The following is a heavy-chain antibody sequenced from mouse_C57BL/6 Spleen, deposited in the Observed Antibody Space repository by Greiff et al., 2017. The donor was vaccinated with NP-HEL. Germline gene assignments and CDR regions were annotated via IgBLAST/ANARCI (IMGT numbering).Heavy chain of an antibody. Sequence: VQLVESGPGLVQPSQSLSITCTVSGFSLTSYGVHWVRQSPGKGLEWLGVIWSGGSTDYNAAFISSLSISKDNSKSQVFFKMNSLQADDTAIYYCARKGNSGTGYAMDYWGQGTSVTVSS. CDR1: GFSLTSYG. V-gene: IGHV2-2*01. D-gene: IGHD2-1*01. CDR2: IWSGGST. J-gene: IGHJ4*01. CDR3: ARKGNSGTGYAMDY.